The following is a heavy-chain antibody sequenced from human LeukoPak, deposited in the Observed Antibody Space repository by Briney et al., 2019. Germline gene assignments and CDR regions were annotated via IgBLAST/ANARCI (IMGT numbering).Heavy chain of an antibody. CDR2: IRSKAYGGTT. Sequence: GGSLRLSCTASGFTFGDCAMSWVRQAPGKGLEWVGFIRSKAYGGTTEYAASVKGRFTISRDDSKSIAYLQMNSLKTEDTAVYYCTRERDRYGDYTYYFDYWGQGTLVTVSS. J-gene: IGHJ4*02. D-gene: IGHD4-17*01. CDR1: GFTFGDCA. V-gene: IGHV3-49*04. CDR3: TRERDRYGDYTYYFDY.